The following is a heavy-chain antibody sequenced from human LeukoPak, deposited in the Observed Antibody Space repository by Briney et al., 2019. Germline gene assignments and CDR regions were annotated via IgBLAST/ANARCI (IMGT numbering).Heavy chain of an antibody. D-gene: IGHD2-15*01. Sequence: SETLSLTCAVYGGSFSGYYWSWIRQPPGKGLEWIGSIYHSGSTYYNPSLKSRVTISVDTSKNQFSLKLSSVTAADTAVYYCARGYCSGGSCYSYYYYNYMDVWGKGTTVTVSS. CDR1: GGSFSGYY. V-gene: IGHV4-34*01. J-gene: IGHJ6*03. CDR2: IYHSGST. CDR3: ARGYCSGGSCYSYYYYNYMDV.